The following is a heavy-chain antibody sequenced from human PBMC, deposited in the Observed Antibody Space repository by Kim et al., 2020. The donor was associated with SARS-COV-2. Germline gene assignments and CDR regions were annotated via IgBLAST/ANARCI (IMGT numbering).Heavy chain of an antibody. V-gene: IGHV1-46*01. J-gene: IGHJ5*02. CDR3: ARELYSSGLGNWFDP. Sequence: ASVKVSCKASGYTFTSYYMHWVRQAPGQGLEWMGIINPSGGSTSYAQKFQGRVTMTRDTSTSTVYMELSSLRSEDTAVYYCARELYSSGLGNWFDPWGQGTLVTVSS. CDR1: GYTFTSYY. CDR2: INPSGGST. D-gene: IGHD6-19*01.